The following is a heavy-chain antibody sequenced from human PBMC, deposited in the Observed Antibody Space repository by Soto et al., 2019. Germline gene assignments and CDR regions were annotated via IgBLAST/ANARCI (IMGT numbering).Heavy chain of an antibody. CDR2: ISYDASNK. Sequence: QVQLVESGGGVVQPGGSLRVSCAASGFSFSSYAMHWVRQAPGKGLERVAGISYDASNKYYADSVKGRFTVSRDNSKNTLYLQMNSLRVEATAVYHCAKDLWLERGSGSPLDYWGQGTLVTVSS. V-gene: IGHV3-30*18. CDR3: AKDLWLERGSGSPLDY. CDR1: GFSFSSYA. D-gene: IGHD6-19*01. J-gene: IGHJ4*02.